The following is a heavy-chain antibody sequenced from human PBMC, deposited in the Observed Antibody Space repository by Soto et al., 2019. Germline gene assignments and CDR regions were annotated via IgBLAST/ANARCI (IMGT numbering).Heavy chain of an antibody. Sequence: QVQLVQSGAEVKKPGASVKVSCKASGYTFTSYGISWVRQAPGQGLEWMGWISAYNGNTNYAQKLQGRVTMTTDTSTSTAYMELRILRSDDTAVYYCARDRGSSRTYYYGMDVWGQGTTVTVSS. CDR3: ARDRGSSRTYYYGMDV. CDR1: GYTFTSYG. D-gene: IGHD6-13*01. V-gene: IGHV1-18*01. J-gene: IGHJ6*02. CDR2: ISAYNGNT.